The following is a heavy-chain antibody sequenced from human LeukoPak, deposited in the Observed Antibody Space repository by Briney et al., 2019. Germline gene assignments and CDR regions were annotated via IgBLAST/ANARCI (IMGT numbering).Heavy chain of an antibody. CDR2: ISAYNGNT. J-gene: IGHJ3*02. D-gene: IGHD1-26*01. Sequence: ASVKVSCKASGGTFSSYAISWVRQAPGQGLEWMGWISAYNGNTNYAQKLQGRVTMTTDTSTSTAYMELSSLRSEDTAVYYCARVGWDNDAFDIWGQGTMVTVSS. CDR3: ARVGWDNDAFDI. CDR1: GGTFSSYA. V-gene: IGHV1-18*01.